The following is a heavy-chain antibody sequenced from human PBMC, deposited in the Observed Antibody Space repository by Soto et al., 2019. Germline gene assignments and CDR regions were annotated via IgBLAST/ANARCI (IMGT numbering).Heavy chain of an antibody. V-gene: IGHV4-30-4*01. CDR3: ARKGWPDVFDI. CDR1: GGSITSGDYY. Sequence: QVQLQESGPGLVKPSQTLSLTCAVSGGSITSGDYYWSWIRQPPGKGLEWIGYIYYSGSTYYKSSLKSRLMLSLXTSKNQSSLKLSSVTAADTAVYYCARKGWPDVFDIWGQGAMVTVSS. CDR2: IYYSGST. J-gene: IGHJ3*02.